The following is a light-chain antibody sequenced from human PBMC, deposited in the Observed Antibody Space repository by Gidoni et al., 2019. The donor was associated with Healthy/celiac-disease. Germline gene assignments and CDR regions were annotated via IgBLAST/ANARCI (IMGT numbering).Light chain of an antibody. CDR1: QSISSY. V-gene: IGKV1-39*01. CDR3: QQSYSTPRT. Sequence: DIHMTQSPSSLSASVGARVTITCRASQSISSYLNWYQQKPGKAPKLLIYAASSLQSGVPSRFSGSGSGTDLTLTISSLQPEDFATYYCQQSYSTPRTFGQGTKVEIK. CDR2: AAS. J-gene: IGKJ1*01.